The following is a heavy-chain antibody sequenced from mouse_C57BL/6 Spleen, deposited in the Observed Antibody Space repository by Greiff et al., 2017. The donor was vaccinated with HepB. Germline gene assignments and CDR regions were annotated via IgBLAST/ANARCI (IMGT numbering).Heavy chain of an antibody. CDR3: ARFGPTGYFDV. CDR1: GYAFSSYW. Sequence: QVQLKESGAELVKPGASVKISCKASGYAFSSYWMNWVKQRPGKGLEWIGQIYPGDGDTNYNGKFKGKATLTADKSSSTAYMQLSSLTSADSAVYFCARFGPTGYFDVWGTGTTVTVSS. V-gene: IGHV1-80*01. CDR2: IYPGDGDT. J-gene: IGHJ1*03.